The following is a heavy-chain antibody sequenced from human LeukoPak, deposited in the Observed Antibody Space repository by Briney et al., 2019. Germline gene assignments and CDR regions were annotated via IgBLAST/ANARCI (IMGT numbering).Heavy chain of an antibody. V-gene: IGHV4-31*03. J-gene: IGHJ4*02. CDR3: ASSVDYTGYSDY. CDR1: GGSISSGGYY. Sequence: PSETLSLTCTVSGGSISSGGYYWRWIRRHPGKGLEWIGYIYYSGSAYYNPSLKSRVTISVDTSKNQFSLKLSSVTAADTAVYYCASSVDYTGYSDYWGQGTLVTVSS. D-gene: IGHD4-11*01. CDR2: IYYSGSA.